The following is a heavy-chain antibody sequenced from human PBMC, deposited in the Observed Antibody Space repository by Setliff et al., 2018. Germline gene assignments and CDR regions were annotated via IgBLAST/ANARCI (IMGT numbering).Heavy chain of an antibody. CDR1: GFTFSDYY. CDR3: ARAHRYFSDTSGYFYDQGRSAFDV. Sequence: GGSLRLSCATSGFTFSDYYMSWIRQTPGKGLEWVAYISSSGSLIYYPDSVKGRFTISRDNAKNSLYLQMNSLGAEDTALYYCARAHRYFSDTSGYFYDQGRSAFDVWGQGTMVTVSS. D-gene: IGHD3-22*01. CDR2: ISSSGSLI. V-gene: IGHV3-11*01. J-gene: IGHJ3*01.